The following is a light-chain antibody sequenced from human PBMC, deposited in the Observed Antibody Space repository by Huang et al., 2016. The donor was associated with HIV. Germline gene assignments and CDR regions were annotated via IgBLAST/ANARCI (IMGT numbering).Light chain of an antibody. CDR3: QQYNNWPRT. CDR2: AAS. CDR1: QSVSSN. J-gene: IGKJ1*01. V-gene: IGKV3-15*01. Sequence: EIVMTQSPATLSVSPGERATLSFRASQSVSSNLAWYQQKPGQAPRLHVYAASTRATGIPARLSGSGCGTEFTLTISSLQSEDFAVYYCQQYNNWPRTFGQGTKVEIK.